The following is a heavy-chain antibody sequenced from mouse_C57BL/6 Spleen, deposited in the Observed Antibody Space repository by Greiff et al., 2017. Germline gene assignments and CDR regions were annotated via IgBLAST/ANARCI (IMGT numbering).Heavy chain of an antibody. V-gene: IGHV14-4*01. CDR2: IDPENGDT. J-gene: IGHJ3*01. CDR3: TTYSIWFAY. Sequence: EVQLQQSGAELVRPGASVKLSCTASGFNIKDDYMHWVKQRPEQGLEWIGWIDPENGDTEYASKFQGKATITADTSSNTAYLQLSSLTSEDTAVYYCTTYSIWFAYWGQGTLVTVSA. D-gene: IGHD2-10*02. CDR1: GFNIKDDY.